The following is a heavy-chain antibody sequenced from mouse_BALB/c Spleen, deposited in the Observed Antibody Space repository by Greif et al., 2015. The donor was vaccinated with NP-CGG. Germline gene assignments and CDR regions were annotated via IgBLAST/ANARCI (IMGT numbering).Heavy chain of an antibody. J-gene: IGHJ3*01. CDR1: GFTFSDYY. CDR2: ISDGGSYT. Sequence: EVKLVESGGGLVKPGGSLELSCAASGFTFSDYYMYWVRQTPEKRLEWVATISDGGSYTYYPDSVKGRFTISRDNAKNNLYLQMSSLKSEDTAMYYCAREGTGAYWGQGTLVTVSA. D-gene: IGHD3-3*01. V-gene: IGHV5-4*02. CDR3: AREGTGAY.